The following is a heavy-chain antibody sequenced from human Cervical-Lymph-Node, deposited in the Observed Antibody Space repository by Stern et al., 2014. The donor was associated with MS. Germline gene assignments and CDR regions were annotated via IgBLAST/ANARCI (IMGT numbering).Heavy chain of an antibody. CDR2: ISNNGNS. CDR3: ARATWFGEQAFDY. J-gene: IGHJ4*02. D-gene: IGHD3-10*01. V-gene: IGHV4-30-4*01. CDR1: GGSISSGDHY. Sequence: VQLVESGVGLVKPSQTLSLTCAVSGGSISSGDHYWSWFRQPPGKGLAWIGYISNNGNSFHNPSLKSRVTISKDTSRNQFSLKLSSESAADTAVYYCARATWFGEQAFDYWGQGTLVTVSS.